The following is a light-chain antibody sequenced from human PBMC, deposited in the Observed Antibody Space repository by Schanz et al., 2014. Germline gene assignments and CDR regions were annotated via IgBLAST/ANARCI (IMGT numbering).Light chain of an antibody. CDR3: YSSARGISL. J-gene: IGLJ2*01. V-gene: IGLV2-23*02. CDR2: EVN. Sequence: QSALTQPASMSGSPGQSITISCTGTSSDVGRDNFVSWYQQHPGKAPTLLIFEVNKRPSGVSDRFSASKSGNTASLTVSGLQPEEEADYYCYSSARGISLFGGGTKLTVL. CDR1: SSDVGRDNF.